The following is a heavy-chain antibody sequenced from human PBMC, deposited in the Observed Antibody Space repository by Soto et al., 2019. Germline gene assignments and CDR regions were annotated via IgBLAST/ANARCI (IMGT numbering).Heavy chain of an antibody. V-gene: IGHV3-30*04. CDR1: GFTFSSYA. D-gene: IGHD5-12*01. J-gene: IGHJ4*02. Sequence: QVQLVESGGGVVQSGRSLRLSCAASGFTFSSYAMHWVRQAPGKGLEWVAVISYDGSNKYYADSVKGRFSISRDNSKNTLYLQMNSLRPEDTAVYYCARDRGGYGISIRGYWGQGTLVTVSS. CDR2: ISYDGSNK. CDR3: ARDRGGYGISIRGY.